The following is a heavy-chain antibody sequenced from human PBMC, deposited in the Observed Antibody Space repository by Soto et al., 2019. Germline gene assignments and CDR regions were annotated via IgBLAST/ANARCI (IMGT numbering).Heavy chain of an antibody. D-gene: IGHD6-13*01. CDR3: ARDPRHSSSWYRTSYNWFDP. J-gene: IGHJ5*02. Sequence: GSLRLSCAASGFTFSDYYMSWIRQAPGKGLEWVSYISSSSSYTNYADSVKGRFTISRDNAKNSLYLQMNSLRAEDTAVYYCARDPRHSSSWYRTSYNWFDPLGQGTLVSVSS. CDR2: ISSSSSYT. V-gene: IGHV3-11*05. CDR1: GFTFSDYY.